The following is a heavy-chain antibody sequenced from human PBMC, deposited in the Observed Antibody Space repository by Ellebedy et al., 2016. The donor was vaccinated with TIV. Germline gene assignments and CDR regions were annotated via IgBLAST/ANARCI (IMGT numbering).Heavy chain of an antibody. D-gene: IGHD3-16*01. CDR2: INAVYGSA. Sequence: AASVKVSCKASGDTFSSYAISWVRQAPGQGLEWMGGINAVYGSANYAQKFRGRVTLTADESTSTAYMELSSLTSEDTAVYYCARREGGSRFAALDIWGQGTTVTVSS. J-gene: IGHJ3*02. V-gene: IGHV1-69*13. CDR1: GDTFSSYA. CDR3: ARREGGSRFAALDI.